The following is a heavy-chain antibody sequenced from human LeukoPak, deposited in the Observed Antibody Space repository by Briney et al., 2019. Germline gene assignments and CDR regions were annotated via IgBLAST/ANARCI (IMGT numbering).Heavy chain of an antibody. D-gene: IGHD6-13*01. J-gene: IGHJ1*01. CDR3: ATPPVAAAGTAEYFQH. V-gene: IGHV1-24*01. CDR2: FDPEDGET. Sequence: VASVKVSCKVSGYTLTELSMHWVRQAPGKGLEWMGGFDPEDGETIYAQKFQGRVTMTEDTSTDTAYMGLSSLRSEDTAVYYCATPPVAAAGTAEYFQHWGQGTLVTVSS. CDR1: GYTLTELS.